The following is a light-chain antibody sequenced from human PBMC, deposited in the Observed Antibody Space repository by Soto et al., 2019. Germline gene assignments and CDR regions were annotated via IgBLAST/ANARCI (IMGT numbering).Light chain of an antibody. Sequence: DIQMTQSPSTLSASVGDRVTITCRASQSIGSWLAWYQQKPGKAPKLLIYKASSLESGVPPRFSGSGSGTEFTLTISSLQPDDFASYYCQQYGSYSPWTFDQGTKVEIK. V-gene: IGKV1-5*03. CDR2: KAS. J-gene: IGKJ1*01. CDR3: QQYGSYSPWT. CDR1: QSIGSW.